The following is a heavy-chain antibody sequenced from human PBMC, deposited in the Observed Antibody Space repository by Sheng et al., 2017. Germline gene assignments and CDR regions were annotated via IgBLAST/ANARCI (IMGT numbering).Heavy chain of an antibody. D-gene: IGHD5-12*01. CDR1: GLSFSSSW. J-gene: IGHJ4*02. V-gene: IGHV3-74*03. CDR2: INSDGTTT. CDR3: VRDWAFSGYD. Sequence: VQLVESGGGLVQPGGSLRLSCAASGLSFSSSWMHWVRQAPGKGLVWVSHINSDGTTTTYLDSVKGRFTISRDNAKNTVYLEMTSLRADDTAVYYCVRDWAFSGYDWGQGTLVSVSS.